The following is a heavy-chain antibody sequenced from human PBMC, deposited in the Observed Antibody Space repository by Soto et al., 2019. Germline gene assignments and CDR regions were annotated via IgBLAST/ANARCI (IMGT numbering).Heavy chain of an antibody. Sequence: GSLRLSCAASGFTFSNTWMHWVRQAPGKGLVWVSHINSDGTTTTYADSVKGRFTISRDNAKKTVHLQMNSLRAEDTAVYYCATAGSYAQHVWGQGTTVTVSS. CDR1: GFTFSNTW. CDR2: INSDGTTT. CDR3: ATAGSYAQHV. D-gene: IGHD2-2*01. V-gene: IGHV3-74*01. J-gene: IGHJ6*01.